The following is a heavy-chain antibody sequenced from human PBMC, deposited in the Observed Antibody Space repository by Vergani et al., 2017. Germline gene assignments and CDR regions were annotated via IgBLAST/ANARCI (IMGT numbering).Heavy chain of an antibody. CDR3: ARENSRENDAFDI. CDR1: GGSISSGSYY. V-gene: IGHV4-61*02. D-gene: IGHD6-13*01. CDR2: IYTSGST. Sequence: QVQLQESGPGLVKPSQTLSLTCTVSGGSISSGSYYWSWIRQPAGKGLEWIGRIYTSGSTNYNPSLKSRFTISVDTSKNQFSLKLSSVTAADTAVYYCARENSRENDAFDIWGQGTMVTVSS. J-gene: IGHJ3*02.